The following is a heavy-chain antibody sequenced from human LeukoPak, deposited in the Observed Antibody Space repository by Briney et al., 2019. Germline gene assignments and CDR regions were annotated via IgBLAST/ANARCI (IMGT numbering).Heavy chain of an antibody. CDR2: IYYSGST. D-gene: IGHD2-2*02. Sequence: SETLSLTCTVSGGSISSYYWSWIRQPPGKGLEWIGYIYYSGSTNYNPSLKSRVTISVATSKNQFSLKLSSVTAADTAVYYCARGGYCSSTSCYRESWFDPWGQGTLVTVSS. J-gene: IGHJ5*02. CDR1: GGSISSYY. CDR3: ARGGYCSSTSCYRESWFDP. V-gene: IGHV4-59*01.